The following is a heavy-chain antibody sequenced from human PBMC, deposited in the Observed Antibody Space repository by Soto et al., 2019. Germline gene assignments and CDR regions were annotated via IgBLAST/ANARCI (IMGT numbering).Heavy chain of an antibody. Sequence: ASVKVSCKASGGTFSSYAISWVRQAPGQGLEWMGGIIPIFGTANYAQKFQGRVTITADESTSTAYMELSSLRSEDTAVYDCARGAMDIVVVPAVNWFDPWGQGTLVTVSS. J-gene: IGHJ5*02. V-gene: IGHV1-69*13. D-gene: IGHD2-2*03. CDR1: GGTFSSYA. CDR3: ARGAMDIVVVPAVNWFDP. CDR2: IIPIFGTA.